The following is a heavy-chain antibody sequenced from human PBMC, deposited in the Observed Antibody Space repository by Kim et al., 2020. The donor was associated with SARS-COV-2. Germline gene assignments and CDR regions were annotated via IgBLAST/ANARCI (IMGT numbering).Heavy chain of an antibody. CDR3: ARGAYTSTWF. Sequence: SQTLSLTCVISGDSVSSNTAAWHWIRQSPSRGLEWLGRTYYRSKYYYDYAVSVKSRITIDPDTSKNQISLQLNSLTPKDTAVYYCARGAYTSTWFWGPGTPVTVSS. V-gene: IGHV6-1*01. CDR1: GDSVSSNTAA. D-gene: IGHD6-13*01. CDR2: TYYRSKYYY. J-gene: IGHJ4*02.